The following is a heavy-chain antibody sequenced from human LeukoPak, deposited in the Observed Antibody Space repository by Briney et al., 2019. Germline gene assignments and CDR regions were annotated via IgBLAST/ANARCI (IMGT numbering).Heavy chain of an antibody. Sequence: PGRSLRLSCAASGFTFDDYAMHWVRQAPGKGLEWVSGISWNSGSIGYADSVKGRFTISRDNTKNSLYLQMNSLRAEDTALYYCASSDYWGQGTLVTVST. CDR2: ISWNSGSI. CDR3: ASSDY. J-gene: IGHJ4*02. CDR1: GFTFDDYA. V-gene: IGHV3-9*01.